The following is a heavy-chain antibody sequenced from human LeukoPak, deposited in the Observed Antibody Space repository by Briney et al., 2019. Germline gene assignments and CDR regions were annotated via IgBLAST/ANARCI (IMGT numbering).Heavy chain of an antibody. CDR1: GGTFSSSA. V-gene: IGHV1-69*04. J-gene: IGHJ6*02. CDR3: ARDQGLTAPPPYGLDV. CDR2: ITPVLNIT. Sequence: SSVKVSCKASGGTFSSSAITWVRQAPGQGLEWMGRITPVLNITSYAQKFQGSVTITADTSTSTVYMELSSLRSEETAVYYCARDQGLTAPPPYGLDVWGQGTTVIVSS. D-gene: IGHD5-18*01.